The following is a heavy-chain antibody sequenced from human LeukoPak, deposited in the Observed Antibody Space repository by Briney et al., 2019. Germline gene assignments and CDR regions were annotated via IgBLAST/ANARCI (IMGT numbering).Heavy chain of an antibody. CDR3: ASSPGYCSSTSCYRGAMGAFDI. V-gene: IGHV1-69*05. J-gene: IGHJ3*02. D-gene: IGHD2-2*02. CDR2: IIPIFGTA. CDR1: GGTFSSYA. Sequence: GASVKVSCKASGGTFSSYAISCVRQAPGQGLEWMGGIIPIFGTAIYAQKFQGRVTITTDESTSTAYMELSSLRSEDTAVYYCASSPGYCSSTSCYRGAMGAFDIWGQGTMVTVSS.